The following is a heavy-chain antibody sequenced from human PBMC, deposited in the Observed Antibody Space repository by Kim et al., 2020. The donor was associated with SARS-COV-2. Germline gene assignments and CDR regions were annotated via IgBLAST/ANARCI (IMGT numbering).Heavy chain of an antibody. CDR2: INPSGDNR. D-gene: IGHD3-3*01. CDR3: AREGTIYGVLMCLDH. CDR1: GYTFTNYY. Sequence: ASVKVSCKASGYTFTNYYVHWVRQAHGQGLEWVGAINPSGDNRIYAQKFQGRITLTTDPSTSTIYLELSSLTSEDTAVYYCAREGTIYGVLMCLDHWGQGTLVTVSS. V-gene: IGHV1-46*01. J-gene: IGHJ4*02.